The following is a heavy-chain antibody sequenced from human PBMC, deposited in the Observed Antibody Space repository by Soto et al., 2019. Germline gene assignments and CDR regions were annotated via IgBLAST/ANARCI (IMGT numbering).Heavy chain of an antibody. CDR2: VNPILAMP. J-gene: IGHJ4*02. V-gene: IGHV1-69*02. CDR3: ATSSGSGSSPFDY. Sequence: QVQLVQSGAEVKKPGSSVKVSCKASGDTFSFYTLNWVRQAPGQGFEWVGRVNPILAMPSSALKFQGRVPXSXDXTTGTAYMELRSLRSDDTAVYYCATSSGSGSSPFDYWGQGTLVTVSS. CDR1: GDTFSFYT. D-gene: IGHD3-10*01.